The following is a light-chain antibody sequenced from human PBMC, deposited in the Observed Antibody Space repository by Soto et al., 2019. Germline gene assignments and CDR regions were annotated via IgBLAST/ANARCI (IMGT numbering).Light chain of an antibody. CDR2: DAS. Sequence: EIVLTQSPGTLSLSPGERATLSCRASQSVSSSYLAWYQQKPGQAPRLLIYDASKRATGIPARFSGSGSGTNFTLTISSLEPADFAVYDCQQRRSWQVTFGQGTRLEI. V-gene: IGKV3D-20*02. CDR1: QSVSSSY. CDR3: QQRRSWQVT. J-gene: IGKJ5*01.